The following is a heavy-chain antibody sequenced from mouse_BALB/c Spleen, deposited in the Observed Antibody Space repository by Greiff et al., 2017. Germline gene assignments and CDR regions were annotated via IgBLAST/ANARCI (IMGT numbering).Heavy chain of an antibody. J-gene: IGHJ1*01. CDR3: ARSAGYFDV. V-gene: IGHV1-7*01. Sequence: QVQLQQPGAELAKPGASVKMSCKASGYTFTSYWMHWVKQRPGQGLEWIGYINPSTGYTEYNQKFKDKATLTADKSSSTAYMQLSSLTSEDSAVYYCARSAGYFDVWGAGTTVTVSS. CDR2: INPSTGYT. CDR1: GYTFTSYW.